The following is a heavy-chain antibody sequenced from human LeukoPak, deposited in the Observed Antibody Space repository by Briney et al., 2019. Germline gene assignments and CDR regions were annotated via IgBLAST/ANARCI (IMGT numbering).Heavy chain of an antibody. V-gene: IGHV4-59*01. CDR3: ARGGLYANIRYDY. Sequence: SETLSLTRTVSGGSITNYYWTWIRQPPGKGLEWIGYIYAGANAEYSPFLRSRVTISVDTSKNQFSLNLKSATAADTAVYYCARGGLYANIRYDYWGQGALVAVSS. J-gene: IGHJ4*02. CDR2: IYAGANA. CDR1: GGSITNYY. D-gene: IGHD3/OR15-3a*01.